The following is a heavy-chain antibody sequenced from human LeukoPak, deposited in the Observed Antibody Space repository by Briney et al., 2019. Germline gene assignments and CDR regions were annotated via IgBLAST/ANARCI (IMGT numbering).Heavy chain of an antibody. CDR3: ARGGSSGYPSWAFDI. CDR2: IYYSGST. V-gene: IGHV4-59*01. J-gene: IGHJ3*02. D-gene: IGHD3-22*01. Sequence: SETLSLTCTVSGVSISSYYWNWIRQPPGKGLGWIGYIYYSGSTNYNPSLKSRVTISVDTSKNQFSLKLYSVTAADTAVYYCARGGSSGYPSWAFDIWGQGTMVTVSS. CDR1: GVSISSYY.